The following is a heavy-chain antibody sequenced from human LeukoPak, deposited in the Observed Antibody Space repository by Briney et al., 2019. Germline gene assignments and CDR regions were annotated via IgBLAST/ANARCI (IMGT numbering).Heavy chain of an antibody. V-gene: IGHV3-30*03. CDR2: ISYDGSNK. CDR3: ARDPTAVSNQPQYYFDF. Sequence: GGSLRLSCAASGFTFSSYGMHWVRQAPGKGLEWVAVISYDGSNKYYADSVKGRFTISRDNSKNTLYLQMNSLRPEDTAVYCCARDPTAVSNQPQYYFDFWGQGTLVTVSS. CDR1: GFTFSSYG. J-gene: IGHJ4*02. D-gene: IGHD4-17*01.